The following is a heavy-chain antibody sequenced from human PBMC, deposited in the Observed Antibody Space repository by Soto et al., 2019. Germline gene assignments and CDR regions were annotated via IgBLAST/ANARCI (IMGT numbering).Heavy chain of an antibody. CDR3: ARRYGGNFDY. J-gene: IGHJ4*02. Sequence: ETLSLTCTVSGGSISSYYWSWIRQPPGKGLEWIGYIYYSGSTNYNPSLKSRVSISVDTSKNQFSLKLSSVTAADTAVYYCARRYGGNFDYWGQGTLVTVSS. CDR2: IYYSGST. V-gene: IGHV4-59*01. D-gene: IGHD1-26*01. CDR1: GGSISSYY.